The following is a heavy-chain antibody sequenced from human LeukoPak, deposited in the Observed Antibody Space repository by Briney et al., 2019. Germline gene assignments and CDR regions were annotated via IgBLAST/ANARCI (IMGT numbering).Heavy chain of an antibody. CDR1: GFTFSTYA. V-gene: IGHV3-30*04. J-gene: IGHJ5*02. Sequence: GRSLRLSCAVSGFTFSTYAMHWVRQTPGKGLEWVTVTSYDRSEKYYADSVKGRFTISRDNSKNTLYLQMNSLRAEDTALYHCARGGAYPHNWFDPWGQGTLVTVSS. CDR2: TSYDRSEK. CDR3: ARGGAYPHNWFDP.